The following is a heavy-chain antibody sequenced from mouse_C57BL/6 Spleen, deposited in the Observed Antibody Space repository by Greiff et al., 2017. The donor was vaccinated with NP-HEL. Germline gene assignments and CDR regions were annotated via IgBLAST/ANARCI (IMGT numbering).Heavy chain of an antibody. V-gene: IGHV1-69*01. CDR1: GYTFTSYW. J-gene: IGHJ2*01. D-gene: IGHD2-2*01. Sequence: VQLQQPGAELVMPGASVKLSCKASGYTFTSYWMHWVKQRPGQGLEWIGEIDPSDSYTNYNQKFKGKSTLTVDKSSSTAYMQLSSLTSEDSAVYYCATTMVTTHFDYWGQGTTLTVSS. CDR3: ATTMVTTHFDY. CDR2: IDPSDSYT.